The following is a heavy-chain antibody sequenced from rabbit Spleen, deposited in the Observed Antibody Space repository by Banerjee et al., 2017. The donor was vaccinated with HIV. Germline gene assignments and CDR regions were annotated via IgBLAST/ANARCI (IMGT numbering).Heavy chain of an antibody. V-gene: IGHV1S45*01. CDR1: GFSFTDGYV. Sequence: QEQLVESGGGLVKPEGSLKLSCTASGFSFTDGYVMSWVRQAPGKGLEWIGCINAGSSGNTYYATWARGRFTISKTSSTTVTLQMTSLTAADTATYFCARRGYSNGDYALWGPGTLVTVS. CDR2: INAGSSGNT. D-gene: IGHD1-1*01. J-gene: IGHJ4*01. CDR3: ARRGYSNGDYAL.